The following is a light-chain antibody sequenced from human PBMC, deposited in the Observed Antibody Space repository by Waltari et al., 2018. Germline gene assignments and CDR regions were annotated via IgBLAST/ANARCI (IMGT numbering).Light chain of an antibody. CDR3: QKYESLPAT. CDR2: HAS. Sequence: EIVLTQSSGTLSLSPGERATLSCRASQSVGIYLAWYQQKPGQAPRLLLYHASTRATGLPDRFSARGSGTDFSLTISILEPEDCAVYYCQKYESLPATFGQGTKVEIK. CDR1: QSVGIY. V-gene: IGKV3-20*01. J-gene: IGKJ1*01.